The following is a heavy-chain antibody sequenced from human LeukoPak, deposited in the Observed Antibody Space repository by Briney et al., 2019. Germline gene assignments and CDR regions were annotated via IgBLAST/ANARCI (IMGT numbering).Heavy chain of an antibody. CDR1: GFSISTYP. J-gene: IGHJ4*02. CDR2: IWYDGSNK. Sequence: PGGSLRLSCRASGFSISTYPLHWVRQAPGKGLEWVAVIWYDGSNKYYADSVKGRFTISRDNSKNTLYLQMNSLRAEDTAVYYCARDLGDYFDYWGQGTLVTVSS. V-gene: IGHV3-33*08. CDR3: ARDLGDYFDY.